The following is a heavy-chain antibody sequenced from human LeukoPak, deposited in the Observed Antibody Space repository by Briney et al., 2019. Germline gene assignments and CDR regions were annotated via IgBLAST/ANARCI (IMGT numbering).Heavy chain of an antibody. D-gene: IGHD2-2*01. Sequence: PGGSLRLSCAASGFTFSSYAMSWVRQAPGKGLEWVSSISSSSSYIYYADSVKGRFTISRDNAKNSLYLQMNSLRAEDTAVYYCVNSLGYCSSTSCYGGGEDYWGQGTLVTVSS. CDR3: VNSLGYCSSTSCYGGGEDY. CDR2: ISSSSSYI. J-gene: IGHJ4*02. V-gene: IGHV3-21*01. CDR1: GFTFSSYA.